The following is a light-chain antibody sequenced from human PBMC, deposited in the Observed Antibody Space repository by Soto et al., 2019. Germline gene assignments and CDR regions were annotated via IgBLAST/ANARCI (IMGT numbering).Light chain of an antibody. CDR3: GTWDSTLSPVV. Sequence: QSVLTQPPSVSAAPGQKLTISCSGITSNIGDNYVSWYQQLPGAAPKLLIYDNHKRPSGIPDRFSGSKSGTSATLGITGLQTGDEADYYCGTWDSTLSPVVFGGGTKLTVL. CDR2: DNH. CDR1: TSNIGDNY. V-gene: IGLV1-51*01. J-gene: IGLJ2*01.